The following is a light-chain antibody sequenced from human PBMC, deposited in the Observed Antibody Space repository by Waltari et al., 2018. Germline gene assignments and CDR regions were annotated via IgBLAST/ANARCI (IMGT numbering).Light chain of an antibody. J-gene: IGLJ1*01. CDR1: DSAVGAYDF. Sequence: QSALTQPASVSGPPGQSITIPCPAPDSAVGAYDFVPGYQQPPGKAPHLIIYEVSHRPSGISNRFSASKSGNTASLTISGLQAEDEADYYCSSYTTSSAPGVFGTGTRVTVL. CDR3: SSYTTSSAPGV. CDR2: EVS. V-gene: IGLV2-14*01.